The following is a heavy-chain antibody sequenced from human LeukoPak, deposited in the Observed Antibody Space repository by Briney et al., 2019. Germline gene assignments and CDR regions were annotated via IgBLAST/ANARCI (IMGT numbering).Heavy chain of an antibody. CDR2: IRYDGSNK. D-gene: IGHD2-21*01. V-gene: IGHV3-30*02. J-gene: IGHJ6*03. Sequence: GGFLRLSCAASGFTFSSYGMHWVRQAPGKGLEWVAFIRYDGSNKYYADSVRGRFTISRDNSQKTLYLQMNSLRAEDTAVYYCAKSEGCGADCYTHYWFYYYMDFWGKGTTVTVSS. CDR1: GFTFSSYG. CDR3: AKSEGCGADCYTHYWFYYYMDF.